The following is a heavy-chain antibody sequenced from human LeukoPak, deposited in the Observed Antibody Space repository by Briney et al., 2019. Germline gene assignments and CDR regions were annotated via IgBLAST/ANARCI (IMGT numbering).Heavy chain of an antibody. V-gene: IGHV3-48*01. D-gene: IGHD3-3*01. CDR3: ARGDPIYDFWSGGDY. CDR1: GFPFNSYA. CDR2: ISSSSNVI. J-gene: IGHJ4*02. Sequence: GGSLRLSCAASGFPFNSYAFNWVRQAPGKGLEWVSYISSSSNVIYYTDSVKGRFTISRGNARNLLSLQMNSLRAEDTAVYYCARGDPIYDFWSGGDYWGQGSLVTVSS.